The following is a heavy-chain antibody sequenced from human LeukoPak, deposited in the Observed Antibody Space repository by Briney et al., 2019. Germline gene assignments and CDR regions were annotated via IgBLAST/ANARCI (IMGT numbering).Heavy chain of an antibody. CDR1: GFTFSSYA. D-gene: IGHD3-22*01. J-gene: IGHJ4*02. CDR2: ISASSSI. CDR3: AKGSYYDSSGYYYFDY. Sequence: PGGSLRLSCAASGFTFSSYAMNWDRQAPGKGLEWVSGISASSSIYYADSVKGRFTISRDNSKNTLYLQVNSLRADDTAVYYCAKGSYYDSSGYYYFDYWGQGTLVTVSS. V-gene: IGHV3-23*01.